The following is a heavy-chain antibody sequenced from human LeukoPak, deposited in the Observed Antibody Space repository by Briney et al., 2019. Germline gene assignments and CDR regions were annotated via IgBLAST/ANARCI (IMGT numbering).Heavy chain of an antibody. CDR3: TRERRGSYYAFEY. CDR2: ITSSGRST. V-gene: IGHV3-11*01. D-gene: IGHD3-16*01. Sequence: GGSLRLSCAASGFTVSDYHMSWVRQAPGRGLEWISYITSSGRSTNHADSVKGRFTISRDNAKNSVVLQMSSLTVEDTAVYYCTRERRGSYYAFEYWGQRALVTVSS. CDR1: GFTVSDYH. J-gene: IGHJ4*02.